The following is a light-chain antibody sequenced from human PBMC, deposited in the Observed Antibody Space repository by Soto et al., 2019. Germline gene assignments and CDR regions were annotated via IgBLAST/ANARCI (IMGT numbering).Light chain of an antibody. CDR3: AAWDDSLNGYYV. CDR1: SSNIGSNT. Sequence: QSVLTQPPSASGTPGQRVTISCSGSSSNIGSNTVNWYQQLPGTAPKLLIYSNNQRPSGVPDRFSGSKSGTSASLAISGLQSEDEADYYCAAWDDSLNGYYVFGTGTNLTVL. J-gene: IGLJ1*01. CDR2: SNN. V-gene: IGLV1-44*01.